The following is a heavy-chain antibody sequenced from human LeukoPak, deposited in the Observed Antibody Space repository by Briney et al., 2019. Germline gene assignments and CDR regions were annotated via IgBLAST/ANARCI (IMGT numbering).Heavy chain of an antibody. CDR3: ARDLLRYFDWLDY. D-gene: IGHD3-9*01. Sequence: GGSLRLSCAASGFTFSSYWMSWVRQAPGKGLEWVANIKQDGSEKYYVDSVKGRFTISRDNAKNSLYLQMNSLRAEDTAVYYCARDLLRYFDWLDYWGQGTLVTVSS. J-gene: IGHJ4*02. V-gene: IGHV3-7*01. CDR1: GFTFSSYW. CDR2: IKQDGSEK.